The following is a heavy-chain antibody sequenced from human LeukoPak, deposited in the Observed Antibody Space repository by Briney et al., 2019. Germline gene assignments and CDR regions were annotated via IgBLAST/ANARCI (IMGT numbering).Heavy chain of an antibody. V-gene: IGHV3-23*01. CDR1: GGSISSSN. D-gene: IGHD2-15*01. CDR3: AKDIVVVVAATKYYYYYYGMDV. Sequence: GTLSLTCAVSGGSISSSNWWSWVRQAPGKGLEWVSAISGSGGSTYYADSVKGRFTISRDNSKNTLYLQMNSLRAEDTAVYYCAKDIVVVVAATKYYYYYYGMDVWGQGTTVTVSS. CDR2: ISGSGGST. J-gene: IGHJ6*02.